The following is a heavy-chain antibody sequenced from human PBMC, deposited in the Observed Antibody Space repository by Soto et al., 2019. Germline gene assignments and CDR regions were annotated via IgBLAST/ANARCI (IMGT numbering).Heavy chain of an antibody. J-gene: IGHJ4*02. V-gene: IGHV3-7*01. D-gene: IGHD2-2*01. CDR2: IKQDGSEK. Sequence: AGGALKLSCATSGFTFSSYLMSWVRQAPGKGLEWVANIKQDGSEKYYVDSVKGRFTISRDNAKNSLYLQMNSLRAEDTAVYYCAREGYCSSTSCLYFDYWGQGTLVTVSS. CDR1: GFTFSSYL. CDR3: AREGYCSSTSCLYFDY.